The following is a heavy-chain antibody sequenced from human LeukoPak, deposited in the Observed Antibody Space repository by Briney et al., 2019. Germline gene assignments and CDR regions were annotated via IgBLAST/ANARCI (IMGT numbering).Heavy chain of an antibody. CDR2: MNPQSGDT. CDR1: GYTFTNYD. V-gene: IGHV1-8*01. J-gene: IGHJ4*02. CDR3: AKDSAKKYDDY. D-gene: IGHD2/OR15-2a*01. Sequence: ASVKVSCKASGYTFTNYDINWVRQATGQGLEWMGWMNPQSGDTDYAQKFQGRVTMTRSPSISTAYMELTSLTYEDTAVYYCAKDSAKKYDDYWGQGTLVTVSS.